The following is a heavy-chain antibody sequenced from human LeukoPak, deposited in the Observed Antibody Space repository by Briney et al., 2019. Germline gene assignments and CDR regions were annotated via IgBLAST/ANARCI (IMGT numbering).Heavy chain of an antibody. CDR3: ARVPTVFGVDPKQNHFDQ. CDR2: ISGYNGSR. Sequence: ASVKVSCKAFGYSIVSYGITWVRQAPGQGLEWMGWISGYNGSRKTAQNFQGRVSMTTDSSTGTAYMELRSLRSHDTAVYYCARVPTVFGVDPKQNHFDQWGQGTLVIVSS. CDR1: GYSIVSYG. J-gene: IGHJ4*02. D-gene: IGHD3-3*01. V-gene: IGHV1-18*01.